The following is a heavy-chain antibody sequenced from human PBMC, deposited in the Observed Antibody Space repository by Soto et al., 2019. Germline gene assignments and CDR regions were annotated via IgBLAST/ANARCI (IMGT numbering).Heavy chain of an antibody. Sequence: EVQLVGSGGGLVQPGRSLRLSCAASGFTFDDYAMRWVRQAPGKGLEWVSGISWNSGSIGYADSVKGRFTISRDNAKNSLYLQMNSLRAEDTALYYCAKGGWHDSGDYFDYWGQGTLVTVSS. CDR1: GFTFDDYA. V-gene: IGHV3-9*01. CDR3: AKGGWHDSGDYFDY. J-gene: IGHJ4*02. D-gene: IGHD4-17*01. CDR2: ISWNSGSI.